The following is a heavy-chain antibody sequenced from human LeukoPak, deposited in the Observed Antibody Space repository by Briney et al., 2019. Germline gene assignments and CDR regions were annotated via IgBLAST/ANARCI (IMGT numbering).Heavy chain of an antibody. CDR2: IYYSGST. V-gene: IGHV4-59*08. Sequence: PSETLSLTCTVSGGSISSHYWSWIRQPPGKGLEWIGYIYYSGSTTFNPSLKSRVTMSVDTSKNQFSLNLSSVTAADTAVYYCVRLRGVGSSGWRIDYWGQGTLVTVSS. CDR3: VRLRGVGSSGWRIDY. J-gene: IGHJ4*02. D-gene: IGHD6-19*01. CDR1: GGSISSHY.